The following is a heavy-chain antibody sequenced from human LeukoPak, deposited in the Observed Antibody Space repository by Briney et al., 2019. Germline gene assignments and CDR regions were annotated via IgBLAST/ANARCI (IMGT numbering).Heavy chain of an antibody. D-gene: IGHD3-22*01. CDR1: GYTFTSYG. CDR2: INPNSGGT. CDR3: ARDPFSGYDYYYYYMDV. Sequence: GASVKVSCKASGYTFTSYGISWVRQAPGQGLEWMGWINPNSGGTNYAQKFQGRVTMTRDTSISTAYMELSRLRSDDTAVYYCARDPFSGYDYYYYYMDVWGKGTTVTVFS. V-gene: IGHV1-2*02. J-gene: IGHJ6*03.